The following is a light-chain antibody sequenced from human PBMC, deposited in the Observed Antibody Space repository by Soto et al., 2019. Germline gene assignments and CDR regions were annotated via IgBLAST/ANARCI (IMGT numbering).Light chain of an antibody. Sequence: EIVMTQSPATLSVSPGERVTLSCRASHSVNSNLAWYQQKPGQAPRLLIYGASTRATGIPARFSGSGSGTEFTLTISSLQSEDFAVYYCQQYNNWPLWTFGQGTKVEIK. CDR1: HSVNSN. CDR2: GAS. J-gene: IGKJ1*01. V-gene: IGKV3-15*01. CDR3: QQYNNWPLWT.